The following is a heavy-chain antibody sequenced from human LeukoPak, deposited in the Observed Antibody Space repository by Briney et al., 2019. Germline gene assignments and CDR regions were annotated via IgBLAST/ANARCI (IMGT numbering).Heavy chain of an antibody. CDR2: IIPIFGTA. Sequence: SVKVSCKASGGTFSSYAISWVRQAPGQGLEWMGRIIPIFGTANYAQKFQGRVTITTDESTSTAYMELSSLRSEDTAVYYCARVRVEYSYGFNYFDYWGQGTLVTVSS. D-gene: IGHD5-18*01. V-gene: IGHV1-69*05. J-gene: IGHJ4*02. CDR1: GGTFSSYA. CDR3: ARVRVEYSYGFNYFDY.